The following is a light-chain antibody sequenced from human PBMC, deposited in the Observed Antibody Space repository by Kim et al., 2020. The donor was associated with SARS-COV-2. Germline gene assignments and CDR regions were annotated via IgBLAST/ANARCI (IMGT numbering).Light chain of an antibody. CDR2: GNN. CDR1: SSNIGAGYD. V-gene: IGLV1-40*01. Sequence: QSVLTQPPSVSGAPGQRVTISCTGSSSNIGAGYDVHWYQQLPGTAPKLLIYGNNNRPSGVPDRFSGSKSGTSASLAITGLQAEDEADYYCQSYDSSLSGGDVVFGGGTQLTVL. J-gene: IGLJ2*01. CDR3: QSYDSSLSGGDVV.